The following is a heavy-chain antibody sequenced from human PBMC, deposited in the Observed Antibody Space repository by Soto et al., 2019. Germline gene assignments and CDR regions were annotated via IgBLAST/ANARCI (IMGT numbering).Heavy chain of an antibody. V-gene: IGHV4-39*01. J-gene: IGHJ3*02. CDR3: ARQSELVAFDI. CDR2: IYYSGST. CDR1: GGSISSSSYY. Sequence: QLQLQESGPGLVKPSETLSLTCTVSGGSISSSSYYWGWLRQPPGKGLEWIGSIYYSGSTYYNPSLKSRVTISVDTSKNQFSRKLSSVTAADTAVYYCARQSELVAFDIWGQGTMVTVSS.